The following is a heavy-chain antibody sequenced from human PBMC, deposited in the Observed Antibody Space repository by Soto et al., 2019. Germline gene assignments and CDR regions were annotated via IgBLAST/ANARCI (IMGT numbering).Heavy chain of an antibody. CDR3: ARDLLDIVLVPAARHYYYYYGMDV. V-gene: IGHV3-30-3*01. CDR2: ISYDGSNK. Sequence: QVQLVESGGGVVQPGRSLRLSCAASGFTFSSYAMHWVRQAPGKGLEWVAVISYDGSNKYYADSVKGRFTISRDNSKNTLYLQMNSLRAEDTAVYYCARDLLDIVLVPAARHYYYYYGMDVWGQGTTVTVSS. CDR1: GFTFSSYA. J-gene: IGHJ6*02. D-gene: IGHD2-2*03.